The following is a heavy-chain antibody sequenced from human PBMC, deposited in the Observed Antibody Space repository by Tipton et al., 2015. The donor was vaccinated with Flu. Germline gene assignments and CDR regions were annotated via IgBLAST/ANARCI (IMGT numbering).Heavy chain of an antibody. CDR2: INHSGST. V-gene: IGHV4-34*01. CDR1: GVSFSGYY. D-gene: IGHD2-15*01. J-gene: IGHJ3*02. Sequence: LRLSCAVYGVSFSGYYWSWIRQPPGKGLEWIGEINHSGSTNYNPSLKSRVTISVDTSKNQFSLKLSSVTAADTAVYYCARGLGVVVAVAFDIWGPRDNDHRLF. CDR3: ARGLGVVVAVAFDI.